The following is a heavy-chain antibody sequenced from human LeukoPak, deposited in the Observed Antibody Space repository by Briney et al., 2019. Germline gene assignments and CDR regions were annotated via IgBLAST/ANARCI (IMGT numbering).Heavy chain of an antibody. CDR3: TREGGPDYYDSSGYVYFDY. J-gene: IGHJ4*02. CDR1: GFTFGDYA. D-gene: IGHD3-22*01. V-gene: IGHV3-49*04. Sequence: GGSLRLSCTASGFTFGDYAMSWVRQAPGRGLEWVGFIRSKAYGGTTEYAVSVKGRFTISRDDSKSIAYLQMNSLKTEDTAVYYCTREGGPDYYDSSGYVYFDYWGQGTLVTVSS. CDR2: IRSKAYGGTT.